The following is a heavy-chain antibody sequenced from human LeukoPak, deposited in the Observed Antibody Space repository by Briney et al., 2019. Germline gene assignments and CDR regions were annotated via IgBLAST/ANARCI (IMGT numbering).Heavy chain of an antibody. CDR2: ISYDGSNK. V-gene: IGHV3-30*18. CDR3: AKVQKIRDGYPEAFDY. Sequence: GGSLRLSCAASGFTFSSYGMHRVRQAPGKGLEWVAVISYDGSNKYYADSVKGRFTISRDNSKNTLYLQMNSLRAEDTAVYYCAKVQKIRDGYPEAFDYWGQGTLVTVSS. D-gene: IGHD5-24*01. J-gene: IGHJ4*02. CDR1: GFTFSSYG.